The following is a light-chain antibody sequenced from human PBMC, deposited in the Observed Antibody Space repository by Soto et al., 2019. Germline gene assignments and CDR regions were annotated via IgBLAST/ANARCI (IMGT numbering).Light chain of an antibody. Sequence: DLQMTQSPSSLSASVGDRVTITCQASQDISNYLNWYQQKPGKAPKLLIYDAANLETGVPSRFSGRGSGADFTFTISSLQAEDIETYYCQQYDNIPPNFGQGTRLEIK. CDR3: QQYDNIPPN. J-gene: IGKJ5*01. CDR2: DAA. V-gene: IGKV1-33*01. CDR1: QDISNY.